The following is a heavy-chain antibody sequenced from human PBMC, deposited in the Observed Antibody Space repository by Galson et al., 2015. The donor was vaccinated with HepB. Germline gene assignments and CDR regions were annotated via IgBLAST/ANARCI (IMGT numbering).Heavy chain of an antibody. CDR1: GYNFTNYW. Sequence: SGAEVKKPGESLRISCQGSGYNFTNYWVTWVRQMPGEGLEWMGKIDPVDSYTNYSPSFQGHVTISTDKSISTAYLQWSSLKASDTAMYYRARQAIGYSSRGDGFDLWGQGTLVTLSS. D-gene: IGHD6-19*01. V-gene: IGHV5-10-1*01. CDR2: IDPVDSYT. CDR3: ARQAIGYSSRGDGFDL. J-gene: IGHJ3*01.